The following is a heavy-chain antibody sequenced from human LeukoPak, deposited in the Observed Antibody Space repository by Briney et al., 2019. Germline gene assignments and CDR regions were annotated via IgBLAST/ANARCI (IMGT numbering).Heavy chain of an antibody. CDR3: ARVTPSAVAGTLDY. CDR1: GGSISSYY. V-gene: IGHV4-59*12. J-gene: IGHJ4*02. D-gene: IGHD6-19*01. CDR2: IYYSGST. Sequence: SETLSLTCTVSGGSISSYYWSWIRQPPGKGLEWIGYIYYSGSTNYNPSLKSRVTISVDTSKNQFSLKLSSVTAADTAVYYCARVTPSAVAGTLDYWGQGTLVTVSS.